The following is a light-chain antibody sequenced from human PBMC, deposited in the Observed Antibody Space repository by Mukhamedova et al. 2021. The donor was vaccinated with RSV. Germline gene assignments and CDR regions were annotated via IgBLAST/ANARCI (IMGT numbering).Light chain of an antibody. Sequence: GDKYACWYQQKPGQSPVLVIYQDSKRPSGIPERFSGSNSGNTASLTISGLQAEDEADYYCCSYAGSSTFEFGGGTKLTVL. CDR2: QDS. CDR3: CSYAGSSTFE. V-gene: IGLV3-1*01. J-gene: IGLJ2*01. CDR1: GDKY.